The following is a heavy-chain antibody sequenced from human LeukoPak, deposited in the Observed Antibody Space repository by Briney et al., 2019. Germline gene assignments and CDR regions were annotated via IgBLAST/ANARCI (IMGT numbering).Heavy chain of an antibody. D-gene: IGHD6-13*01. CDR3: ARNGPIAAAAPLRY. V-gene: IGHV3-33*08. CDR2: IWYDGSNK. Sequence: PGGSLRLSCAASGFTFSNFGMNWVRQAPGKGLEWVAVIWYDGSNKYYADSVKGRFTISRDNSKNTLYLQMNSLRAKDTAVYYCARNGPIAAAAPLRYWGQGTLVTVSS. CDR1: GFTFSNFG. J-gene: IGHJ4*02.